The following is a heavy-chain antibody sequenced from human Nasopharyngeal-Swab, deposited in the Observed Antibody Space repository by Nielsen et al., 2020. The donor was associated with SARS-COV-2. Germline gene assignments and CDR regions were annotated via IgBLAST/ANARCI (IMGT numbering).Heavy chain of an antibody. Sequence: GESLKISCAASGFTFSSYGMHWVRQAPGKGLEWVAVISYDGSNKYYADSVKGRFTISRDNSKNTLYLQMNSLRAEDTAVYYCVKDRRGDYYDSSGYWGLFDYWGQGTLVTVSS. CDR1: GFTFSSYG. V-gene: IGHV3-30*18. CDR2: ISYDGSNK. CDR3: VKDRRGDYYDSSGYWGLFDY. J-gene: IGHJ4*02. D-gene: IGHD3-22*01.